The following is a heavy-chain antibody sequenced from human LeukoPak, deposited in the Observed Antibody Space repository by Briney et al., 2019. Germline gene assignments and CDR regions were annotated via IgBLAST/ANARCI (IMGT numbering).Heavy chain of an antibody. CDR1: GFTFNRYA. CDR2: ISGSGGRT. J-gene: IGHJ3*02. CDR3: AKGEGDSSGHYHDTFDI. V-gene: IGHV3-23*01. Sequence: GGSLRLSCAASGFTFNRYAMSWIRQAPGKGLERVSGISGSGGRTYYADSVKGRFTISRDNSKNTLYLQMNSLRAEDTAVYYCAKGEGDSSGHYHDTFDIWGQGTMVTVSS. D-gene: IGHD3-22*01.